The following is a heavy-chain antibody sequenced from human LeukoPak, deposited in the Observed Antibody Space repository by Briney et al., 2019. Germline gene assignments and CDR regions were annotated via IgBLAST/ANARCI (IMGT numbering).Heavy chain of an antibody. CDR1: GGSFSGYY. V-gene: IGHV4-34*01. D-gene: IGHD1-26*01. CDR2: INHSGST. CDR3: ARKVGPFDY. Sequence: SETLSLTCAVYGGSFSGYYWSWIRQPPGKGLEWIGEINHSGSTNYNPSLKSRVTISVDTSKNQFSLKLSSVTAADTAVYYCARKVGPFDYWGQGTLVTVSS. J-gene: IGHJ4*02.